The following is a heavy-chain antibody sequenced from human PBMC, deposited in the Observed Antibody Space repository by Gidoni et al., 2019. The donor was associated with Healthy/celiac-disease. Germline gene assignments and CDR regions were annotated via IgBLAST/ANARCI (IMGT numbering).Heavy chain of an antibody. CDR2: INHSGST. V-gene: IGHV4-34*01. J-gene: IGHJ6*02. CDR1: GGSFSGSY. CDR3: ARDRHSGSYYGYYYYGMDV. Sequence: QVQLQQWGAGLLKPSETLSLTCAVYGGSFSGSYWRWIRQPPGKGLEWIGEINHSGSTNYNPSLKSRVTISVDTSKNQFSLKLSSVTAADTAVYYCARDRHSGSYYGYYYYGMDVWGQGTTVTVSS. D-gene: IGHD1-26*01.